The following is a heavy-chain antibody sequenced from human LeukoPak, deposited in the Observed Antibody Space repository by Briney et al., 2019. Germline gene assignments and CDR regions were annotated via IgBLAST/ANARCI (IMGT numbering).Heavy chain of an antibody. Sequence: ASVKVSCKASGYTFTGYYMHWVRQAPGQGLEWMGWINPNSSGTNYAQKFQGRVTMTRDTSISTAYMELSRLRSDDTAVYYCARGRVKQLMPNWFDPWGQGTLVTVSS. J-gene: IGHJ5*02. V-gene: IGHV1-2*02. D-gene: IGHD6-6*01. CDR2: INPNSSGT. CDR3: ARGRVKQLMPNWFDP. CDR1: GYTFTGYY.